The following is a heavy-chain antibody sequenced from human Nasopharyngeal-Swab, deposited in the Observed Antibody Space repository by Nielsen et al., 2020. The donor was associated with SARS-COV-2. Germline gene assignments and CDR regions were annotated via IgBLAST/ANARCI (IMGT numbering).Heavy chain of an antibody. Sequence: GGSLRLSCAASGFTFSVYWMDWVRQAPGKGLEWVANINQNGGGITYVDSVKGRFTISRDNAKNSLYLQMNSLRAEDTAVYYCVRGRESAYDCWGQGTLVTVSS. CDR3: VRGRESAYDC. D-gene: IGHD3-16*01. CDR1: GFTFSVYW. J-gene: IGHJ4*02. V-gene: IGHV3-7*05. CDR2: INQNGGGI.